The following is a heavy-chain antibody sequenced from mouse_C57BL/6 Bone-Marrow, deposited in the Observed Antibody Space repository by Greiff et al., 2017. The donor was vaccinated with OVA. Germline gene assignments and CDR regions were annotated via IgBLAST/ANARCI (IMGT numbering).Heavy chain of an antibody. V-gene: IGHV1-15*01. Sequence: VQLQLSGAELVRPGASVTLSCKASGYTFTDYEMHWVKQTPVHGLEWIGAIDPETGGTAYNQKFKGKAILTADKSSSTAYMELRSLTSEDSAVYYCTRTRDYWGQGTSVTVSS. CDR3: TRTRDY. J-gene: IGHJ4*01. CDR1: GYTFTDYE. CDR2: IDPETGGT.